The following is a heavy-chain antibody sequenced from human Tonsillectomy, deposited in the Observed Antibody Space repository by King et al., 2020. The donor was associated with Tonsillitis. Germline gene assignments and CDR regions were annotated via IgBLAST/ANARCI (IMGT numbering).Heavy chain of an antibody. V-gene: IGHV1-8*01. CDR1: GYTFTSYD. CDR3: ARIQVRGITIFGVVIIRDAFDI. Sequence: QLVQSGAEVKKPGASVKVSCKASGYTFTSYDINWVRQATGQGLEWMGWMNPNSGNTGYAQKFQGRVTMTRNTSISTAYMELSSLGSEDTAVYYCARIQVRGITIFGVVIIRDAFDIWGQGTMVTVSS. CDR2: MNPNSGNT. J-gene: IGHJ3*02. D-gene: IGHD3-3*01.